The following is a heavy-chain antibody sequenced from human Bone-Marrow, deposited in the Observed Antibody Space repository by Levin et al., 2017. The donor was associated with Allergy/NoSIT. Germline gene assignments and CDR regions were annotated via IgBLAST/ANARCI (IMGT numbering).Heavy chain of an antibody. CDR2: IYSGGST. V-gene: IGHV3-53*01. J-gene: IGHJ4*02. Sequence: GGSLRLSCAASGFTVSNNYMRWVRQAPGKGLEWVSLIYSGGSTYYADSVKGRFTISRDKSKNTLYLQMNSLRVEDTAVYYCARGEISGVTGDDWGQGTLVTVSS. CDR1: GFTVSNNY. D-gene: IGHD3-10*01. CDR3: ARGEISGVTGDD.